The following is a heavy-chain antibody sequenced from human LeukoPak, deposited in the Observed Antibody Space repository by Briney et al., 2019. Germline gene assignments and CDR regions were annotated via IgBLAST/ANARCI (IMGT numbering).Heavy chain of an antibody. D-gene: IGHD1-1*01. CDR2: IDKSSNPI. Sequence: GGSLRLSCAASGFTLSTSSMNWVRQAPGKGLEWISYIDKSSNPIYYADSVKGRFTISRDSAKNSLYLQMNSLRAEDTAVYYCADNLSRWGQGTLVTVSS. J-gene: IGHJ4*02. CDR3: ADNLSR. V-gene: IGHV3-48*04. CDR1: GFTLSTSS.